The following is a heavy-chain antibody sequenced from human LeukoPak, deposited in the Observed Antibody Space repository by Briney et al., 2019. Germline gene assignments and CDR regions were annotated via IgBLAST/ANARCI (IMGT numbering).Heavy chain of an antibody. Sequence: PGGSLRLSCAASGFTFSIYGLHWVRQPPGKGLEWVAALWEDGTNIHYPDSVKGRFTISRDNAKNSLYLQMNSLRAEDTAVYYCARWTAVARFDYWGQGTLVTVSS. V-gene: IGHV3-33*03. J-gene: IGHJ4*02. D-gene: IGHD6-19*01. CDR1: GFTFSIYG. CDR2: LWEDGTNI. CDR3: ARWTAVARFDY.